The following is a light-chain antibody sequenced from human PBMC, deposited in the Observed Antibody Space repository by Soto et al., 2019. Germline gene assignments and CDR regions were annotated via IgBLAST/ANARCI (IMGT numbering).Light chain of an antibody. CDR1: QSIARF. J-gene: IGKJ2*01. V-gene: IGKV1-39*01. Sequence: DLQMTQSPSSLSAAVGDRVTITCRASQSIARFLNWYQQKPGEVPKLLIFGASYLRSGVPSRFSGSGSGTHFALTITSLQPEDFATYFCQLSHIAPYTFGQGTNL. CDR3: QLSHIAPYT. CDR2: GAS.